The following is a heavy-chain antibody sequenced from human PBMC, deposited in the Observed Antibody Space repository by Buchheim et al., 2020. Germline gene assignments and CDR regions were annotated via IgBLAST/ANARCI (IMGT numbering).Heavy chain of an antibody. CDR3: ARQEYGSGWYVFDY. CDR2: ISDSGGST. J-gene: IGHJ4*02. V-gene: IGHV3-23*01. CDR1: GFTFSTYA. D-gene: IGHD6-19*01. Sequence: EVQLLESGGGLVQPGGSLRLSCAASGFTFSTYAMNWVRQAPGKGLEWVSTISDSGGSTYYPDSVKGRFTCSSDNSRNTLYLQMNSLRAEDTAVYYCARQEYGSGWYVFDYWGRGAL.